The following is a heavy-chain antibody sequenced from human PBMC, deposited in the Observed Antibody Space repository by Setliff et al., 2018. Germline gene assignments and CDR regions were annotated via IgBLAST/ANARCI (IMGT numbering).Heavy chain of an antibody. D-gene: IGHD1-20*01. CDR2: ISPYNGQT. J-gene: IGHJ6*02. V-gene: IGHV1-18*01. Sequence: GASVKVSCKASGYTFTYFGLSWVRQAPGQGLEWMGWISPYNGQTTYAQRFQGRITMTTDTSTSTAYMELRSLRSDDTAVYYCAKGGNITRETYYYYGMDVWGQGTTVTVSS. CDR3: AKGGNITRETYYYYGMDV. CDR1: GYTFTYFG.